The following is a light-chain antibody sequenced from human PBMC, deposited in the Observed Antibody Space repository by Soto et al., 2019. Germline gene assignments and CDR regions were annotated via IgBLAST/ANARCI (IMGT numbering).Light chain of an antibody. V-gene: IGKV3D-15*01. CDR3: QQYHNWPPIT. CDR1: ESIHNY. J-gene: IGKJ5*01. CDR2: GAS. Sequence: DTLMTQSPSNPSLYPGATATVSCRVDESIHNYLAWYQQHLGKAPRLLIYGASTRATGIPARFSGSGSGTEFTLTISSLQSEDFAIYYCQQYHNWPPITFGQGTRLEI.